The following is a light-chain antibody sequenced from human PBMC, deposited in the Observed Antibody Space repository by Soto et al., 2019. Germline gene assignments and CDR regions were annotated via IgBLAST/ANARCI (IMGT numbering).Light chain of an antibody. CDR3: AAWDASLSGHG. J-gene: IGLJ1*01. CDR2: SDD. V-gene: IGLV1-44*01. Sequence: QPVLTQSPSASGTHGQRVTISCYGSSSNIGSYPVYWYQQLPGTAPKLLRNSDDQRPSGVPDRFSASNSGTSASLAICGLPSEHEPDYSCAAWDASLSGHGFGART. CDR1: SSNIGSYP.